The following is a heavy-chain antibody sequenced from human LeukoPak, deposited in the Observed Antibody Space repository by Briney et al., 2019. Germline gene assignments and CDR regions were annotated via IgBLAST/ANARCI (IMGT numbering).Heavy chain of an antibody. D-gene: IGHD6-6*01. Sequence: ASVKVSCKASGYTFTSYYMHWVRQAPGQGLEWMGVINPSGGSTSYAQKFQGRVTMTRDTSTSTVYMELSSLRSEDTAVYYCARDQYSSSSNYYYYYGMDVWGQGTTVTVSS. CDR3: ARDQYSSSSNYYYYYGMDV. J-gene: IGHJ6*02. CDR2: INPSGGST. CDR1: GYTFTSYY. V-gene: IGHV1-46*01.